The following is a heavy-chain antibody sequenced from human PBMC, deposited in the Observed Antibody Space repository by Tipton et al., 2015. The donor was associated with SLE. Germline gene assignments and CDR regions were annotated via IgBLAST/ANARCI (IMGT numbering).Heavy chain of an antibody. CDR3: ARHSESGGFDP. D-gene: IGHD3-16*01. CDR1: GGSVSSDKYF. CDR2: INYSGST. J-gene: IGHJ5*02. V-gene: IGHV4-39*07. Sequence: TVSGGSVSSDKYFWAWIRQPPGKGLEWIGSINYSGSTWYTPSLKSRVTIPVDTSRNQFFLKLSSVTAADTALYYCARHSESGGFDPWGQGTLVTVSS.